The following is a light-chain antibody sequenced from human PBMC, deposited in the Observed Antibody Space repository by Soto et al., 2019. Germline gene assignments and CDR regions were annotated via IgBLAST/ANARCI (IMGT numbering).Light chain of an antibody. CDR3: QQANSSPFT. Sequence: DIQLTQSPSFVSASVGDRVTITCRASQGISSWLAWYQQKPGQAPKLLIYAASSLQSGVPSRFSGSASWTDFTLIINSLQPEDFATYYCQQANSSPFTFGPGTRVDIK. CDR2: AAS. J-gene: IGKJ3*01. CDR1: QGISSW. V-gene: IGKV1-12*01.